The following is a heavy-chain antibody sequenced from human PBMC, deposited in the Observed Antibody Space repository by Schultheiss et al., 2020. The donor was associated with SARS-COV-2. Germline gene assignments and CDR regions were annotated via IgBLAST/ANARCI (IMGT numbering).Heavy chain of an antibody. J-gene: IGHJ1*01. CDR3: ARDRSCITTRCLDAEYFQH. CDR2: ISGSGGST. V-gene: IGHV3-23*01. Sequence: GGSLRLSCAASGFTFSNAWMSWARQAPGKGLEWVSAISGSGGSTYYADSVKGRFTISSDNSKNTLYLQMNSLRAEDTAVYFCARDRSCITTRCLDAEYFQHWGQGTLVTVSS. CDR1: GFTFSNAW. D-gene: IGHD2-2*01.